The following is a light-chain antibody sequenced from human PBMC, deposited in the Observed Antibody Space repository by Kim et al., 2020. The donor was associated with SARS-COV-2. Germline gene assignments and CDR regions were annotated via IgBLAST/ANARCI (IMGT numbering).Light chain of an antibody. CDR3: QAWDSSTAV. V-gene: IGLV3-1*01. Sequence: SVSPGQTASLTCSGAKLGDKYAFWYQQKPGQSPVLVIYQHTKRPSGISQRFSGSSSGNTATLTISPAQTVDEADYYCQAWDSSTAVFGGGTQLTVL. CDR2: QHT. CDR1: KLGDKY. J-gene: IGLJ3*02.